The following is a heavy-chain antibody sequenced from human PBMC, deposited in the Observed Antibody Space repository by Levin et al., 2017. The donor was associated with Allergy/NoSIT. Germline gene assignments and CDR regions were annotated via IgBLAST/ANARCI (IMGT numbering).Heavy chain of an antibody. D-gene: IGHD3-22*01. CDR3: AREGEYYYDSSGSDGNWFDP. CDR1: GYTFTSYA. Sequence: ASVKVSCKASGYTFTSYAMHWVRQAPGQRLEWMGWINAGNGNTKYSQKFQGRVTITRDTSASTAYMELSSLRSEDTAVYYCAREGEYYYDSSGSDGNWFDPWGQGTLVTVSS. J-gene: IGHJ5*02. CDR2: INAGNGNT. V-gene: IGHV1-3*01.